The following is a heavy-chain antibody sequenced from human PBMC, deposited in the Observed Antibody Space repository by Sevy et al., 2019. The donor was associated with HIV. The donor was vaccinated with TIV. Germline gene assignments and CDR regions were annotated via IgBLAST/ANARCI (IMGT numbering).Heavy chain of an antibody. CDR3: AKVPGSWPLYFDY. CDR2: ISGSGGST. D-gene: IGHD6-13*01. Sequence: GGSLRLSCAASGFTFSSYAMSWVRQAPGKGLEWVSAISGSGGSTYYADSVKGRFTVSRDNSKNPLYLQMNRLRAEDTAVYYCAKVPGSWPLYFDYWGQGTLVTVSP. CDR1: GFTFSSYA. J-gene: IGHJ4*02. V-gene: IGHV3-23*01.